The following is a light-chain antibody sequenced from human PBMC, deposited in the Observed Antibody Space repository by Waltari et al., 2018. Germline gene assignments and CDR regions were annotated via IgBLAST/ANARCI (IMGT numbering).Light chain of an antibody. CDR2: GAS. CDR1: QSVGTY. J-gene: IGKJ4*01. CDR3: QQYNYWPLT. Sequence: EIVMTQSPATLSVSPGERATLSCRASQSVGTYLAWYQEKPGQGPRLLISGASIRATGIPARFSGSWSGTEFTLTISSLQSEDFAVYYCQQYNYWPLTFGGGTKVEIK. V-gene: IGKV3-15*01.